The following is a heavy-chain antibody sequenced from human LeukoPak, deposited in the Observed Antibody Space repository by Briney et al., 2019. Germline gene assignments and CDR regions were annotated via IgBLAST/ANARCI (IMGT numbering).Heavy chain of an antibody. Sequence: NPSQTLSLTCIVSGFSIGRGDYFWTWIRQPPGKGLEWIGYISYSGSAHYNPSLKSRLTISIDRSKTQFSLSLTSVTVADTAVYYCARVNHVYCSTAACFRAGWFDPWGQGTLVTVSS. D-gene: IGHD2-15*01. CDR2: ISYSGSA. V-gene: IGHV4-30-4*01. CDR1: GFSIGRGDYF. J-gene: IGHJ5*02. CDR3: ARVNHVYCSTAACFRAGWFDP.